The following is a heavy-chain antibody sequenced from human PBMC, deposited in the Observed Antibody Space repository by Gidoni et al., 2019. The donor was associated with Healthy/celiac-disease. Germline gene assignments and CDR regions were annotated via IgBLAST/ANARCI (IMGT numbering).Heavy chain of an antibody. CDR3: ARGGVGGNYYYYYGMDV. J-gene: IGHJ6*02. CDR2: IGTAGDT. CDR1: GFTFSSYD. V-gene: IGHV3-13*01. Sequence: EVQLVESGGGLVQPGGSLRLSCAASGFTFSSYDMHWVRQATGKGLEWVSAIGTAGDTYYPGSVKGRFTISRENAKNSLYLQMNSLRAEDTAVYYCARGGVGGNYYYYYGMDVWGQGTTVTVSS. D-gene: IGHD3-10*01.